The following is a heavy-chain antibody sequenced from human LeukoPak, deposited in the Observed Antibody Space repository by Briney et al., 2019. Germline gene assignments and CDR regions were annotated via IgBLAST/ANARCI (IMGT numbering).Heavy chain of an antibody. V-gene: IGHV3-30*18. D-gene: IGHD2-2*01. CDR3: AKEVVPAAYYYYGTDV. J-gene: IGHJ6*04. CDR1: GFTFSSYG. CDR2: ISYDGSNK. Sequence: PGGSLRLSCAASGFTFSSYGMHWVRQAPGKGLEWVAVISYDGSNKYYADSVKGRFTISRDNSKNTLYLQMNSLRAEDTAVYYCAKEVVPAAYYYYGTDVWGKGTTVTVSS.